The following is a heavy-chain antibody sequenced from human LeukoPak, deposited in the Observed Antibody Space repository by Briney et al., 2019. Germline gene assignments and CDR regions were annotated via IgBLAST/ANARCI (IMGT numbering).Heavy chain of an antibody. Sequence: ASVTVSCKASGYTFTGYYMHWVRQAPGQGLEWMGWINPNSGGTNYAQKFQGRVTMTRDTSISTAYMELSRLRSEDTAVYYCARVGIVVPAATYYFDYWGQGTLVTVSS. D-gene: IGHD2-2*01. CDR1: GYTFTGYY. V-gene: IGHV1-2*02. CDR2: INPNSGGT. J-gene: IGHJ4*02. CDR3: ARVGIVVPAATYYFDY.